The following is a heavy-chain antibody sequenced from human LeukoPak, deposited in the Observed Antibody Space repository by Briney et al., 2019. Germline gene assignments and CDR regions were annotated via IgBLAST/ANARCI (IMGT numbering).Heavy chain of an antibody. CDR1: GFTFSSYW. CDR3: AKGGLSIAVAGTLYFDY. D-gene: IGHD6-19*01. CDR2: INSDGSST. Sequence: GGSLRLSCAASGFTFSSYWMHWVRQAPGKGLVWVSRINSDGSSTSYADSVKGRFTISRDNAKNTLYLQMNSLRAEDTAVYYCAKGGLSIAVAGTLYFDYWGQGTLVTVSS. V-gene: IGHV3-74*01. J-gene: IGHJ4*02.